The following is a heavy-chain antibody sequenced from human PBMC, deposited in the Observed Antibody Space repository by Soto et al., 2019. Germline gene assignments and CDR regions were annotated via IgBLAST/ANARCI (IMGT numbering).Heavy chain of an antibody. CDR3: ARDGGYGGSFFDY. D-gene: IGHD5-12*01. Sequence: QVQLQESGPGLVKPSQSLSLTCTVSGGSISSGGHHWSWIRQHPGKGLEWIGYIYYSGRTYYNPSLKSRVTISLDTVKNQYSLMLSSVTAADTAVYYCARDGGYGGSFFDYWGQGALVIVSS. J-gene: IGHJ4*02. CDR1: GGSISSGGHH. CDR2: IYYSGRT. V-gene: IGHV4-31*03.